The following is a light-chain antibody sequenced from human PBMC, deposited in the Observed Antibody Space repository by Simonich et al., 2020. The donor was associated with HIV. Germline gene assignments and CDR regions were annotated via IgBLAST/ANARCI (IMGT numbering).Light chain of an antibody. CDR2: KDS. J-gene: IGLJ2*01. CDR3: NSRDNSGNHLL. CDR1: ALPKQY. Sequence: SYELTQPPSVSVSPGQTARITCSGDALPKQYAYWYQQKPGQAPVLVIYKDSERPSGIPERFSGSSSGTTVTLTISGVQAEDEADYYCNSRDNSGNHLLFGGGTKLTVL. V-gene: IGLV3-25*03.